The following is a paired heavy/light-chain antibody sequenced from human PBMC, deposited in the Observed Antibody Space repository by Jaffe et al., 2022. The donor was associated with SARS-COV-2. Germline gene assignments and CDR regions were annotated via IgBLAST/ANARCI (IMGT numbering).Light chain of an antibody. CDR3: HQSSSSPWT. CDR2: YAS. Sequence: EIVLTQSPDFQSVTPREKVTITCRASQSIGSSLHWYQQKPHQSPKLLIKYASQSISGVPSRFSGSGSGTDFTLTINSLEAEDVAAYYCHQSSSSPWTFGQGTKVEIK. CDR1: QSIGSS. J-gene: IGKJ1*01. V-gene: IGKV6D-21*02.
Heavy chain of an antibody. CDR1: GGSISSNNYF. V-gene: IGHV4-39*01. Sequence: QLQLQESGPGLVKPSETLSLTCTVSGGSISSNNYFWVWIRQPPGKGLEWIGTIHYSGSTYYNPSLKSRVTISVDTSKNQFSLKLTSVTAADTAVYYCARRGSSWYYFDSWGQGALVTVSS. CDR2: IHYSGST. D-gene: IGHD6-13*01. CDR3: ARRGSSWYYFDS. J-gene: IGHJ4*02.